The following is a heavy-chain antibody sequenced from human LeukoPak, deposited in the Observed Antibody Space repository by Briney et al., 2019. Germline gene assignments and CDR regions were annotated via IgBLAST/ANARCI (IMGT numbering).Heavy chain of an antibody. Sequence: GGSLRLSCAASRFTFSDYYMSWIRQAPGKGLEWVSYISRSGSTIYYADSVKGRFTISRDNAKNSLYLQMNSLRAEDTDVYYCARGKRYLDSRLFDYWGQGTLVTVSS. CDR3: ARGKRYLDSRLFDY. D-gene: IGHD3-9*01. CDR1: RFTFSDYY. V-gene: IGHV3-11*01. CDR2: ISRSGSTI. J-gene: IGHJ4*02.